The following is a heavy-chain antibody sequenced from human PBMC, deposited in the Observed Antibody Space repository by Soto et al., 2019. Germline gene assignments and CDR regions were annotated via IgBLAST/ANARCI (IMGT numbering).Heavy chain of an antibody. CDR3: ASHSSLRGYCISTSCYGYYYGMDV. CDR1: GGTFSGYA. D-gene: IGHD2-2*01. Sequence: QVQLVQSGAEVKKPGSSVKVSCKASGGTFSGYAISWVRQAPGQGLEWMGGIIPIFGTADYAQKFQGRVTITADESTSTAYMELSSLRSEDTAVYYCASHSSLRGYCISTSCYGYYYGMDVWGQGTTVTVSS. J-gene: IGHJ6*02. CDR2: IIPIFGTA. V-gene: IGHV1-69*12.